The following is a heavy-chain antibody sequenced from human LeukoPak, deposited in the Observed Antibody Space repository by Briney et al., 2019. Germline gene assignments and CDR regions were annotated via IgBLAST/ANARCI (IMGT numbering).Heavy chain of an antibody. V-gene: IGHV4-34*01. J-gene: IGHJ6*02. CDR3: ARGLMVISITGTGLPTQHYYYYYGMDV. Sequence: PSETLSLTCAVYGGSFSGYYWSWIRQPPGKGLEWIGEINHSGSTNYNPSLKSRVTISVDTSKNQFSLKLSSVTAADTAVYYCARGLMVISITGTGLPTQHYYYYYGMDVWGQGTTVTVSS. CDR1: GGSFSGYY. D-gene: IGHD1-20*01. CDR2: INHSGST.